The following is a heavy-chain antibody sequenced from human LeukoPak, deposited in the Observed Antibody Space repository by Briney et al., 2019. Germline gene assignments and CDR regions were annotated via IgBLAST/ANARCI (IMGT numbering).Heavy chain of an antibody. V-gene: IGHV4-30-4*01. CDR3: AIDPLHDTAIHLVVFDI. Sequence: PSQTLSLTCTVSGDSISSDDYYWSWIRQPPGKGLEWIGHITYSGSTDYSPALRSRVTMSVDTSKNQFSLKLSSVTAADTAVYYCAIDPLHDTAIHLVVFDIWGQRTMGTVSP. D-gene: IGHD5-18*01. J-gene: IGHJ3*02. CDR2: ITYSGST. CDR1: GDSISSDDYY.